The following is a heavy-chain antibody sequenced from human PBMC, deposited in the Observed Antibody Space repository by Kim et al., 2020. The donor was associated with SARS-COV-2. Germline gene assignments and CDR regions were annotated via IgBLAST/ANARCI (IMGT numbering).Heavy chain of an antibody. CDR3: ARAGDITMVRGVTWFDP. V-gene: IGHV3-74*01. D-gene: IGHD3-10*01. Sequence: GGSLRLSWAASGFTFSSYWMHWVRQAPGKGLVWVSRINSDGSSTSYADSVKGRFTISRDNAKNTLYLQMNSLRAEDTAVYYCARAGDITMVRGVTWFDPWGQGTLVTVSS. CDR2: INSDGSST. J-gene: IGHJ5*02. CDR1: GFTFSSYW.